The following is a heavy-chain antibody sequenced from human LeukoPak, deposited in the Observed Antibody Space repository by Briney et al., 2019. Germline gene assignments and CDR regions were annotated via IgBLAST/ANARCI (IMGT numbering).Heavy chain of an antibody. D-gene: IGHD3-10*01. V-gene: IGHV3-72*01. Sequence: GGSLRLSCAASGLTFSDQYMDWVRQAPGKGLEWIARTRNKANSYSTEYAASVKGRFTISREDSKNSLYLQMTSLKTEDTAVYYCARCRPYAGIDLWGLGTLVTVSS. J-gene: IGHJ4*02. CDR2: TRNKANSYST. CDR1: GLTFSDQY. CDR3: ARCRPYAGIDL.